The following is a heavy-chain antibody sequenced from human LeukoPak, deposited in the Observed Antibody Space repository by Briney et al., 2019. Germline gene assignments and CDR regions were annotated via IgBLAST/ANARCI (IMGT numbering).Heavy chain of an antibody. Sequence: SETLSHTCAVSGASIASHSCWSWVRQPPGKELEWIGEVYHSGGANYKPSLKSRVTISVDTSRNHFSLKLTSVTAADTAVYFCAYNRNFALDNWGQGTLVTVSS. V-gene: IGHV4/OR15-8*01. D-gene: IGHD1-14*01. CDR3: AYNRNFALDN. J-gene: IGHJ4*01. CDR2: VYHSGGA. CDR1: GASIASHSC.